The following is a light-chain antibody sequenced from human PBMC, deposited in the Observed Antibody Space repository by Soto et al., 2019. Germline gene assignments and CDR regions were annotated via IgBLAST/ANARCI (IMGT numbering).Light chain of an antibody. J-gene: IGLJ1*01. V-gene: IGLV2-23*02. CDR1: SSDVGGYNY. CDR3: CSYAGSGPFLYV. Sequence: QSVLTQPASVSGSPGQSIAISCTGTSSDVGGYNYVSWYQQHPGKAPKLMIYDVSNRPSGVSNRFSGSKSGNTASLTISGLQAEDEADYYCCSYAGSGPFLYVFGPGTKVTVL. CDR2: DVS.